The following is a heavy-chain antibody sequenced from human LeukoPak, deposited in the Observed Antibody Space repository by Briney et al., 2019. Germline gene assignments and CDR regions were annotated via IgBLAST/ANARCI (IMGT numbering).Heavy chain of an antibody. CDR2: IYSSGST. V-gene: IGHV4-4*09. Sequence: SETLSLTCTVSSDSISSYYWSWIRQPPGKGLEWIGYIYSSGSTNYNPSLKSRVTIPVDTSKNQFSLKLSSVTAADTAVYYCARHDNAWFDPWGQGTLVTVSS. CDR3: ARHDNAWFDP. D-gene: IGHD1-1*01. CDR1: SDSISSYY. J-gene: IGHJ5*02.